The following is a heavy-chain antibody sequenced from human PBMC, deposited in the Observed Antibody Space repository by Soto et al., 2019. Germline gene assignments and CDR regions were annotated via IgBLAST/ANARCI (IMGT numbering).Heavy chain of an antibody. D-gene: IGHD3-10*01. CDR3: VRDRGYPDSFDV. J-gene: IGHJ3*01. V-gene: IGHV3-23*01. Sequence: GSLRLSCAASGLTFSSYAMSWVRQAPGKGLEWVSAISGSGGSTYYADSVKGRFTISRDNSKNTLYLQMNSLRAEDTAVYYCVRDRGYPDSFDVWGRGTMVTVSS. CDR1: GLTFSSYA. CDR2: ISGSGGST.